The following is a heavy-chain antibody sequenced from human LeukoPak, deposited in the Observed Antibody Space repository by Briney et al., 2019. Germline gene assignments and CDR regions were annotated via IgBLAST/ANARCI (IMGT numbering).Heavy chain of an antibody. CDR1: GYTFTSYG. J-gene: IGHJ6*02. CDR2: ISAYNGNT. D-gene: IGHD6-6*01. CDR3: ATFSSSSYYYYYGMDV. V-gene: IGHV1-18*01. Sequence: GASVKVSCKASGYTFTSYGISWVRQAPGQGLEWVGWISAYNGNTNYAQKLQGRVTMTTDTSTSTAYMELRSLRSDDTAVYYCATFSSSSYYYYYGMDVWGQGTTVTVSS.